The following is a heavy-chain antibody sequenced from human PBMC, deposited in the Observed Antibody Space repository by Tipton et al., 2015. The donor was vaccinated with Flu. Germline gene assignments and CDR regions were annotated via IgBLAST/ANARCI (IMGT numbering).Heavy chain of an antibody. CDR2: ISGSGGST. D-gene: IGHD3-22*01. J-gene: IGHJ5*02. V-gene: IGHV3-23*01. CDR1: GFTFSSYA. CDR3: TREHVVVPFDP. Sequence: SLRLSCAASGFTFSSYAMSWVRQAPGKGLEWVSAISGSGGSTYYADSVKGRFTISRDNSKNTLYLQMNSLKTEDTAVYYCTREHVVVPFDPWGQGTLVTVSS.